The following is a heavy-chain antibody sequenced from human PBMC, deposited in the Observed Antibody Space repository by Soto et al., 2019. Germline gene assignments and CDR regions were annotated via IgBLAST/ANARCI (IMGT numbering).Heavy chain of an antibody. CDR2: SKNKADSYTT. CDR1: GFTFSDHY. D-gene: IGHD3-10*01. CDR3: TVWGSGNDFGAA. Sequence: EVQLVESAGGFVQPGGSLRLSCAASGFTFSDHYMDWVRQAPGKGLEWVGRSKNKADSYTTEYAASVKGRFTISRDGSKNSLLLQMNSLKTEDTAVYYCTVWGSGNDFGAAWGQGILVTVSS. V-gene: IGHV3-72*01. J-gene: IGHJ4*02.